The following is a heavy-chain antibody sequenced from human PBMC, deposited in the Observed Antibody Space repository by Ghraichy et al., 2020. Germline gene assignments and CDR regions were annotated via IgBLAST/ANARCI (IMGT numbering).Heavy chain of an antibody. Sequence: GGSLRLSCTASESNFGNYAMTWVRQAPGKGLECVAAISGSGVRTEYADSVKGRFTISRDNSKHTLYLQLNSLRAGDTAIYYCAKDTYSGYDVSYLAVWGQGTTVTVSS. CDR1: ESNFGNYA. CDR2: ISGSGVRT. D-gene: IGHD5-12*01. J-gene: IGHJ6*02. CDR3: AKDTYSGYDVSYLAV. V-gene: IGHV3-23*01.